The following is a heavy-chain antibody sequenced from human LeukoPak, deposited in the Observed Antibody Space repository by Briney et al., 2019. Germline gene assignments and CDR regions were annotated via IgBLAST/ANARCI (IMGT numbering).Heavy chain of an antibody. V-gene: IGHV3-30*03. J-gene: IGHJ4*02. CDR3: ARGPGYSSSLGEK. D-gene: IGHD6-6*01. CDR1: GFTFSSYG. CDR2: ISYDGSNK. Sequence: GGSLRLSCAASGFTFSSYGMHWVRQAPGKGLEWVAVISYDGSNKYYADSVKGRFTISRANSKNTLYLQTNSLRAEDTAVYYCARGPGYSSSLGEKWGQGTLVTVSS.